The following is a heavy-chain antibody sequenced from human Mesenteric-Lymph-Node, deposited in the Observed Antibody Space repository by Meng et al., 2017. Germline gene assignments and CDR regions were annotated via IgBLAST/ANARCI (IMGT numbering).Heavy chain of an antibody. Sequence: GESLKISCTGSGFTFSSYWIHWVRQTPGKGLVWVARIYVDGSATHYADSVKGRFTISRDNAKNSLYLQMNSLRAEDMALYYCAKVGVGSSGWYYFDYWGQGTLVTVSS. CDR2: IYVDGSAT. CDR3: AKVGVGSSGWYYFDY. J-gene: IGHJ4*02. CDR1: GFTFSSYW. V-gene: IGHV3-74*01. D-gene: IGHD6-19*01.